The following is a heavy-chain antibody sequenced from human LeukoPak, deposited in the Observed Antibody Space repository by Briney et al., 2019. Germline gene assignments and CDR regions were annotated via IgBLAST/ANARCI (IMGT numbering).Heavy chain of an antibody. V-gene: IGHV3-7*01. J-gene: IGHJ4*02. Sequence: QPGGSLRLSCAASGFTFSSYWMSWVRQAPGKGLEWVANIKQDGSEKYYVDSVKGRFTISRDNAKNSLYLQMNSLRAEDTAVYYCARNRGTYYGPFDYWGQGTLVTVSS. CDR3: ARNRGTYYGPFDY. CDR1: GFTFSSYW. D-gene: IGHD3-10*01. CDR2: IKQDGSEK.